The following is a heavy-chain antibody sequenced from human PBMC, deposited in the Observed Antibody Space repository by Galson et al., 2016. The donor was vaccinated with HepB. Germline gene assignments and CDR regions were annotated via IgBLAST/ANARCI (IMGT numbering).Heavy chain of an antibody. CDR3: SRDPISSHFRSAGWLDT. D-gene: IGHD3-3*01. CDR2: IWSDGSDR. V-gene: IGHV3-33*01. CDR1: GFTFSNHG. J-gene: IGHJ5*02. Sequence: SLRLSCAASGFTFSNHGMHWVRQAPGKGLEWVALIWSDGSDRYYADSVKGRFTISRDNSKNILYLQMSSLRAEDTAVYFCSRDPISSHFRSAGWLDTWGQGTLLIVSA.